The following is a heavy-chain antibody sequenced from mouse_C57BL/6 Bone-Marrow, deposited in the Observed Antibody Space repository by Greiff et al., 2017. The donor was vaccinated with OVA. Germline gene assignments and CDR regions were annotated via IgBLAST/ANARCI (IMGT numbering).Heavy chain of an antibody. V-gene: IGHV1-81*01. D-gene: IGHD2-10*01. Sequence: VQLQQSGAELARPGASVKLSCKASGYTFTSYGISWVKQRTGQGLEWIGEIYPRSGNTYYNEKFKGKATLTADKSSSTAYMGLRSLTSEDSAVYFCARPYYDYWGQGTLVTVSA. J-gene: IGHJ3*01. CDR1: GYTFTSYG. CDR3: ARPYYDY. CDR2: IYPRSGNT.